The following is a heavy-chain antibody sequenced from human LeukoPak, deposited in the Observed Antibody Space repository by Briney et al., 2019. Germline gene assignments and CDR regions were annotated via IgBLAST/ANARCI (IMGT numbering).Heavy chain of an antibody. Sequence: TSETLSLTCAVYGGSFSGYYWSWIRQPPGKGLEWIGEINHSGSTNYNPSLKSRVTISVDTSKNQFSLKLSSVTAADTAVYFCARVAVARDFWSGYSHYYFDYWGQGTLVTVSS. CDR2: INHSGST. J-gene: IGHJ4*02. CDR3: ARVAVARDFWSGYSHYYFDY. D-gene: IGHD3-3*01. V-gene: IGHV4-34*01. CDR1: GGSFSGYY.